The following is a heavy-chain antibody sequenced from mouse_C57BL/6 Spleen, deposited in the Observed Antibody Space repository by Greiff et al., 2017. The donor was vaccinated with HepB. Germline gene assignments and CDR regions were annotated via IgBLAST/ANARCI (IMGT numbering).Heavy chain of an antibody. J-gene: IGHJ2*01. D-gene: IGHD1-1*01. CDR1: GFTFSSYA. CDR2: ISDGGSYT. V-gene: IGHV5-4*01. CDR3: ARDDYYGSSYGGYYFDY. Sequence: EVHLVESGGGLVKPGGSLKLSCAASGFTFSSYAMSWVRQTPEKRLEWVATISDGGSYTYYPDNVKGRFTISRDNAKNNLYMQMSHLKSEDTAMYYCARDDYYGSSYGGYYFDYWGQGTTLTVSS.